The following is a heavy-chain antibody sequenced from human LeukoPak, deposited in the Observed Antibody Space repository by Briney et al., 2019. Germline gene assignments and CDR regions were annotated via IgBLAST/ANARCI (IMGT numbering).Heavy chain of an antibody. CDR1: GCTFSSYY. J-gene: IGHJ4*02. D-gene: IGHD4-23*01. CDR3: ERYLGYRGNSFHY. Sequence: GASVKVSCKASGCTFSSYYISWVRQAPGQGLEWMGGIIPIFGTANYAQKFQGRVTITADESTSTAYIELCSLRSEDTAVYYCERYLGYRGNSFHYWGQGTLVTVSS. V-gene: IGHV1-69*13. CDR2: IIPIFGTA.